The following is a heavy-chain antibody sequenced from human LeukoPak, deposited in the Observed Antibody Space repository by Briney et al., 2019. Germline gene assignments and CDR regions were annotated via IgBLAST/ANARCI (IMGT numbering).Heavy chain of an antibody. D-gene: IGHD4-17*01. Sequence: PGGSLRLSCAASEFTVSSNYMSWVRQAPGKGLEWVSVIYSGGSTYYADFVKGRFTISRDNSKKTLYLQMNSLSAEDTDVYYCAGDRFYGDYIGAFDIWGQGTMVTVSS. CDR1: EFTVSSNY. V-gene: IGHV3-53*01. CDR3: AGDRFYGDYIGAFDI. J-gene: IGHJ3*02. CDR2: IYSGGST.